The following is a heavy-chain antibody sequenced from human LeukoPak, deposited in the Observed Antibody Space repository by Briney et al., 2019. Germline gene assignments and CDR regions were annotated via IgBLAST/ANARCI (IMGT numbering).Heavy chain of an antibody. V-gene: IGHV1-18*01. CDR1: GYTFTSYG. CDR2: ISAYNGNT. J-gene: IGHJ6*02. D-gene: IGHD7-27*01. CDR3: ASGDIPPRSYYYYGMDV. Sequence: ASVKVSCKASGYTFTSYGISWVRQAPGQGLEWMGWISAYNGNTNYAQKLQGRVTMTTDTSTSTAYMELRSLRSDDTAVYYCASGDIPPRSYYYYGMDVWGQGTPVTVSS.